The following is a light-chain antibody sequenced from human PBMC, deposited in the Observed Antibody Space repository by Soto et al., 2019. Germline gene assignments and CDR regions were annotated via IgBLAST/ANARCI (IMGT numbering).Light chain of an antibody. V-gene: IGKV1-17*01. Sequence: DIQMTQSPSSLSASVGDTVTITCRSSQGIRNDLGWFQQRPGKAPKRLIYDASSLQGGVPSSFSGSGSGTEFTLTISSLQTEDFATYYCLQHNAYPWTFGQGTKVEVK. CDR3: LQHNAYPWT. CDR1: QGIRND. J-gene: IGKJ1*01. CDR2: DAS.